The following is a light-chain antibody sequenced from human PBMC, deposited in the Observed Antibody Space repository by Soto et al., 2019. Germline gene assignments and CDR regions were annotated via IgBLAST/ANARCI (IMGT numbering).Light chain of an antibody. CDR3: MQATHWPWT. V-gene: IGKV2-30*01. CDR2: KVS. Sequence: DVVMTQSPLSLPVTLGQPASISCRSSQSLVSSNGNTFLIWFQQRPGQSPRRLIYKVSNRDSAVPGRVTGSGSGTDFTLEMSRVEAEDVGVYWCMQATHWPWTFGQGTKVEIK. CDR1: QSLVSSNGNTF. J-gene: IGKJ1*01.